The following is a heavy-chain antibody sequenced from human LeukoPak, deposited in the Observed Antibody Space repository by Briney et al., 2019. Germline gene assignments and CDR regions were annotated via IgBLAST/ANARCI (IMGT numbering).Heavy chain of an antibody. J-gene: IGHJ4*02. V-gene: IGHV3-23*01. Sequence: GGTLRLSCAASGFTFSSYGMSWVRQAPGKGLEWVSAISGSGGSTYYADSVKGRFTISRDNSKNTLYLQMNSLRAEDTAVYYCARDSAIVATIKFDYWGQGTLVTVSS. D-gene: IGHD5-12*01. CDR3: ARDSAIVATIKFDY. CDR1: GFTFSSYG. CDR2: ISGSGGST.